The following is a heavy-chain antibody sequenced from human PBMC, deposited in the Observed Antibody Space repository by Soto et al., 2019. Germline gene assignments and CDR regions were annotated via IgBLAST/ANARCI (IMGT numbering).Heavy chain of an antibody. CDR3: ARGGGVGVAGSAAFDM. V-gene: IGHV1-2*02. D-gene: IGHD3-3*01. J-gene: IGHJ3*02. CDR2: INPATGAA. CDR1: GYPVTAYY. Sequence: QLHLVQSGAVVKKPGASVTVSCSASGYPVTAYYMHWVRQAPGRGLEWMGGINPATGAAKYTQTFQGRVTMARDTSTSTGFMELGGLTSEDPAGFYCARGGGVGVAGSAAFDMWGQGTLVTVSS.